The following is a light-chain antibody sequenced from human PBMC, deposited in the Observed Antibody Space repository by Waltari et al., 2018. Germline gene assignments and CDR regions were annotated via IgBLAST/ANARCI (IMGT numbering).Light chain of an antibody. Sequence: QSVLTQPPSASGPPGQRVTISCSGSSANIGGNPANWYQHLPATAPKLLIYSNNQRPSGVPDRFSGSKSGTSASLAISGLQSEDEADYYCAAWDDSLIGPVFGGGTKLTVL. CDR3: AAWDDSLIGPV. CDR2: SNN. J-gene: IGLJ3*02. V-gene: IGLV1-44*01. CDR1: SANIGGNP.